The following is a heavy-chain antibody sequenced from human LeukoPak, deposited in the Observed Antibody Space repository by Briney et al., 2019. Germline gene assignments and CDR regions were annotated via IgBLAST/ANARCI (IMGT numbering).Heavy chain of an antibody. Sequence: GASVKVSCKASGYTFTSYDINWVRQMPGKGLEWMGIIYPGDSDTRYSPSFQGQVTISADKSISTAYLQWSSLKASDTAMYYCARQFCSGGSCSIFDYWGQGTLVTVSS. D-gene: IGHD2-15*01. CDR1: GYTFTSYD. J-gene: IGHJ4*02. V-gene: IGHV5-51*01. CDR2: IYPGDSDT. CDR3: ARQFCSGGSCSIFDY.